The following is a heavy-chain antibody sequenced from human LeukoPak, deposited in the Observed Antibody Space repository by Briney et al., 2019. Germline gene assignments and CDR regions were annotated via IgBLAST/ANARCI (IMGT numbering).Heavy chain of an antibody. Sequence: GGSLRLSCAASGFTIRDYVMSWVRQAPGKGLEWVSYIDPSGTALYYADSVKGRFTVSRDNGKNSLSLLLRSLRAEDTALYYCARAAYNWNWGQGTLVTVSS. J-gene: IGHJ4*02. D-gene: IGHD1-20*01. V-gene: IGHV3-11*01. CDR2: IDPSGTAL. CDR3: ARAAYNWN. CDR1: GFTIRDYV.